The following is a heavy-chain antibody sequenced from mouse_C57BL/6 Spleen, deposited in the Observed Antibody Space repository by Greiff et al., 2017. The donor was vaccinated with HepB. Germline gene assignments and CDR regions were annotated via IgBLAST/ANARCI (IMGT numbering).Heavy chain of an antibody. V-gene: IGHV1-82*01. D-gene: IGHD2-3*01. CDR1: GYAFSSSW. J-gene: IGHJ4*01. Sequence: QVQLQQSGPELVKPGASVKISCKASGYAFSSSWMNWVKQRPGKGLEWIGRIYPGDGDTNYNGKFKGKATLTADKSSSTACMQLSSLTSEDSAVYFCARDQNYDGYYVFAMDYWGQGTSVTVSS. CDR2: IYPGDGDT. CDR3: ARDQNYDGYYVFAMDY.